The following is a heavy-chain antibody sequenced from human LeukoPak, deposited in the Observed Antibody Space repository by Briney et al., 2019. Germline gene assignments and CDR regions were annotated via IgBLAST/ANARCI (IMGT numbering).Heavy chain of an antibody. CDR3: ASSEYCSSTSCSESWFDP. CDR1: GYTFTGYY. J-gene: IGHJ5*02. D-gene: IGHD2-2*01. V-gene: IGHV1-2*06. Sequence: GASVKVSCKASGYTFTGYYMHWVRQAPGQGLEWMGRINPNSGGTNYAQKFQGRVTMTRDTSISTAYMELSRLRSDDTAVYYCASSEYCSSTSCSESWFDPWGQGTLVTVSS. CDR2: INPNSGGT.